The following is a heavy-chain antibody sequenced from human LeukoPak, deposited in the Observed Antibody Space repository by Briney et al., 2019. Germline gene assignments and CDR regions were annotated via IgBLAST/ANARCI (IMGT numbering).Heavy chain of an antibody. CDR3: ARGDIVVVPAAMAPDY. D-gene: IGHD2-2*01. V-gene: IGHV1-2*02. Sequence: ASVKVSCKASGYTFTGYYMHWVRQAPGQGLEWMGWINPNSGGTNYAQKFQGRVTMTRDTSISTAYMELSRLRSDDTAVYYCARGDIVVVPAAMAPDYWGQGTLVTVSS. CDR1: GYTFTGYY. CDR2: INPNSGGT. J-gene: IGHJ4*02.